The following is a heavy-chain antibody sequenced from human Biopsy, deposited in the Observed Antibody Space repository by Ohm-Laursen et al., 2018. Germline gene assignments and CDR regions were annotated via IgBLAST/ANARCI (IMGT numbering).Heavy chain of an antibody. D-gene: IGHD3-9*01. CDR3: ATKLTGYFHH. CDR1: EGTFSNYG. J-gene: IGHJ1*01. V-gene: IGHV1-69*06. Sequence: SVKVSCNAPEGTFSNYGVNWVRQAPGQGLEWLGGNIPILGTGNYAQKFQDRVTVAADTSTSTATMELRSLRSDDTAVYHCATKLTGYFHHWGQGTLVIVSS. CDR2: NIPILGTG.